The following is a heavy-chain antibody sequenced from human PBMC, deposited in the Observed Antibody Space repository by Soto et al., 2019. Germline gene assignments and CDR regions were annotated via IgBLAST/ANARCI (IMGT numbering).Heavy chain of an antibody. J-gene: IGHJ4*02. CDR1: GDTFTFYS. V-gene: IGHV1-69*02. CDR3: ASSYGSGYRAFDY. Sequence: QVQLVQSGAEVKRPGSSVKVSCKASGDTFTFYSINWVRQAPGLGLEWMGRINPILSMSNYAQRFQGRVTMTADKSTGTANMELSSLRSEDTATYYCASSYGSGYRAFDYWGQGALVTVSS. CDR2: INPILSMS. D-gene: IGHD3-10*01.